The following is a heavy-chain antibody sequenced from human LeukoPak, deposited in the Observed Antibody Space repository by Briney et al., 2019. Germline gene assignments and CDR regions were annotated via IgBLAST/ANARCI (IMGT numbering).Heavy chain of an antibody. V-gene: IGHV4-61*09. D-gene: IGHD3-10*01. CDR1: GGSISSGSYY. CDR3: ARIRGFGADYYYYYMDV. J-gene: IGHJ6*03. Sequence: SQTLSLTCTVSGGSISSGSYYWSWIRQPAGKGLEWIGHIYTSGSTNYNPSLKSRVTMSVDKSKNQFSLNLSSVTAADTAVYYCARIRGFGADYYYYYMDVWGKGTTVTVSS. CDR2: IYTSGST.